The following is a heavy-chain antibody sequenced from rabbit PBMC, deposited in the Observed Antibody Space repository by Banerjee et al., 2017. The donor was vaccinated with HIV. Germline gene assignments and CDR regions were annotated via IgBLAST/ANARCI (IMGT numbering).Heavy chain of an antibody. V-gene: IGHV1S45*01. CDR2: INTLGSA. D-gene: IGHD1-1*01. Sequence: QEQLKETGGGLVQPEGSLTLTCKASGFDISNYNMQWVRQSPGKGLESIGFINTLGSAYYASWAKGRFTISKTSSTTVTLQLNSLTAADTATYFCARDISGGYFYFNLWGPGTLVTVS. CDR3: ARDISGGYFYFNL. J-gene: IGHJ4*01. CDR1: GFDISNYNM.